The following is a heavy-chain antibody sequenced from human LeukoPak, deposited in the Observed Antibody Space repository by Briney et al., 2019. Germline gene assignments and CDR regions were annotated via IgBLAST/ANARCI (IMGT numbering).Heavy chain of an antibody. D-gene: IGHD6-13*01. Sequence: AGGSLRLSCAASGFTFSSYSMNWVRQAPGEGLEWVSSISSSSSYIYYAGSVKGRFTMSRDNAKNSLYLQMNSLRAEDTAVYYCARNSMQLVLNYFDYWGQGTLVTVSS. CDR3: ARNSMQLVLNYFDY. V-gene: IGHV3-21*01. CDR2: ISSSSSYI. CDR1: GFTFSSYS. J-gene: IGHJ4*02.